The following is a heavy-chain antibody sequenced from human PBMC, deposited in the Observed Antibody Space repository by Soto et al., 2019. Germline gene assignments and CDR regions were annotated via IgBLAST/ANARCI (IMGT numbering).Heavy chain of an antibody. D-gene: IGHD1-26*01. CDR1: GGTFSSYA. CDR2: IIPIFGTA. CDR3: ARGAPYSGSYFDAFDI. Sequence: QVPLVQSGAEVKKPGSSVKVSCKASGGTFSSYAISWVRQAPGQGLEWMGGIIPIFGTANYAQKFQGRVTITADKSTSTAYMELSSLRSEDTAVYYCARGAPYSGSYFDAFDIWGQGTMVTVSS. J-gene: IGHJ3*02. V-gene: IGHV1-69*06.